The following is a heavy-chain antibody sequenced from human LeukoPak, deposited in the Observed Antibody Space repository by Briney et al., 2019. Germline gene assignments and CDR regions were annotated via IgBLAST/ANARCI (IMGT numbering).Heavy chain of an antibody. CDR1: GGTFNSYG. Sequence: ASVKVSCKASGGTFNSYGIIWVRQAPGQGLEWMGGIIPILGTANYAQKFQGRVTISADKSASTAYMELSSLRSEDTAVYYCARDKNTYVWFGEYQDVWGKGTTVTVSS. CDR2: IIPILGTA. J-gene: IGHJ6*04. CDR3: ARDKNTYVWFGEYQDV. V-gene: IGHV1-69*10. D-gene: IGHD3-10*01.